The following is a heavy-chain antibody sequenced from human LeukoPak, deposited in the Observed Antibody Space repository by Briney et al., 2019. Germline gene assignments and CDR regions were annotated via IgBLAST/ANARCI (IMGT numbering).Heavy chain of an antibody. CDR2: ITSTGTYI. D-gene: IGHD6-13*01. CDR3: ARVAGGKFHLDY. Sequence: PGGSLRLSCAASGFAFSIFSMNWLRQAPGKGLEWISSITSTGTYIYYADSVKGRFTISRDNAKNSLYLQMNSLRAEDTAVYFCARVAGGKFHLDYWGQGTQVTVSS. CDR1: GFAFSIFS. V-gene: IGHV3-21*01. J-gene: IGHJ4*02.